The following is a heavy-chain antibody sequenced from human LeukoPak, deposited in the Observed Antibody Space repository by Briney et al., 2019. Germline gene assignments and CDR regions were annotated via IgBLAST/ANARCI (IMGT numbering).Heavy chain of an antibody. D-gene: IGHD6-6*01. CDR2: IYPDDSDT. CDR1: GYSFANYW. Sequence: GESLKISCQGSGYSFANYWIGWVRQMPGKGLEWMGIIYPDDSDTRYSPSFQGQVTISADKSISTAYLQWSSLKASDTAMYYCTRGWGWGSSSVGGWFDPWGQGTLVTVSS. CDR3: TRGWGWGSSSVGGWFDP. V-gene: IGHV5-51*01. J-gene: IGHJ5*02.